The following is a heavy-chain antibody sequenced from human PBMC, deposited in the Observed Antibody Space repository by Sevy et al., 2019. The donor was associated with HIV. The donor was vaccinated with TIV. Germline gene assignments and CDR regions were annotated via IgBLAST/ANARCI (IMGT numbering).Heavy chain of an antibody. CDR1: GGSIGRNSYD. CDR3: ARHGGLVDRGFDY. V-gene: IGHV4-39*01. D-gene: IGHD3-10*01. CDR2: IFFSGRT. Sequence: SETLSLTCIVSGGSIGRNSYDWGWIRQSPGKGLEWIGSIFFSGRTNYATSLKSRVTISVDKSKNQLSPQMRSVTATDTALYYCARHGGLVDRGFDYWGQGTLVTVSS. J-gene: IGHJ4*02.